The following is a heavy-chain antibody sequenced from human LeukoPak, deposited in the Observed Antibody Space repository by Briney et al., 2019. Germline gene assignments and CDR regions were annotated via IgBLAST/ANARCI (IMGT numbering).Heavy chain of an antibody. V-gene: IGHV4-30-4*08. CDR3: ARGNLPANYYMDV. J-gene: IGHJ6*03. Sequence: PSQTLSLTCTVSGGSISSGDYYWSWIRQPPGKGLEWIGYIYYSGSTYCNPSLKSRVTISVDTSKNQFSLKLSSVTAADTAVYYCARGNLPANYYMDVWGKGTTVTVSS. CDR2: IYYSGST. CDR1: GGSISSGDYY.